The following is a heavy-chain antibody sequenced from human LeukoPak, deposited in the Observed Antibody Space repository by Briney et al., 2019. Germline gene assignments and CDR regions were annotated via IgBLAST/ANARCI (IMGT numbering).Heavy chain of an antibody. Sequence: GGSLRLSCAASGFTFTGYTMDWVRQAPGKGLEWVSYITSSSSTIYYADSVKGRFTMSRDNAENSLYLQMNSLRAEDTAVYYCAHNFDSWGQGTLVTVSS. J-gene: IGHJ4*02. CDR3: AHNFDS. CDR1: GFTFTGYT. CDR2: ITSSSSTI. V-gene: IGHV3-48*01.